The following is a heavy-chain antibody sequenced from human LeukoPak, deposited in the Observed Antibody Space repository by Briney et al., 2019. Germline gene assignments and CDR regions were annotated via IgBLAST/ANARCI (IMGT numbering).Heavy chain of an antibody. CDR1: GFTFSSYA. CDR3: ARDGGSGSDDAFDI. V-gene: IGHV3-21*01. Sequence: GGSLRLSCAASGFTFSSYAMNWVRQAPGKGLEWVSSISTSSTYIYYADSVEGRFTTSRDNAKNSLYLQMNSLRAEDTAVYYCARDGGSGSDDAFDIWGQGTLVTVSS. J-gene: IGHJ3*02. CDR2: ISTSSTYI. D-gene: IGHD3-22*01.